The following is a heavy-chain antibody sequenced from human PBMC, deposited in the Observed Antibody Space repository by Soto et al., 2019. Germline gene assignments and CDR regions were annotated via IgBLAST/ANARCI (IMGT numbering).Heavy chain of an antibody. Sequence: ASVKVSCEASGDTFTSYYMHWVRQAPGQGLEWMGIINPSGGSTSYAQKFQGRVTMTRDTSTSTVYMELSSLRSEDTAVYYCARDRDCSGGSCLHAFDIWGQGTMVTVSS. J-gene: IGHJ3*02. CDR2: INPSGGST. CDR3: ARDRDCSGGSCLHAFDI. D-gene: IGHD2-15*01. V-gene: IGHV1-46*03. CDR1: GDTFTSYY.